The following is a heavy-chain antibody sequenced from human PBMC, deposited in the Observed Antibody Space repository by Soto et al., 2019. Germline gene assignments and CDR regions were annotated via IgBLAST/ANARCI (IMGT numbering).Heavy chain of an antibody. CDR3: AKSPSYPVHFDY. J-gene: IGHJ4*02. CDR1: GFTFSSYG. Sequence: QVQLVESGGGVVQPGRSLRLSCAASGFTFSSYGMHWVRQAPGKGLEWVAVISYDGSNKYYADSVKGRFTISRDNSKITLYLQMNSLRAEDTAVYYCAKSPSYPVHFDYWGQGTLVTVSS. CDR2: ISYDGSNK. D-gene: IGHD1-26*01. V-gene: IGHV3-30*18.